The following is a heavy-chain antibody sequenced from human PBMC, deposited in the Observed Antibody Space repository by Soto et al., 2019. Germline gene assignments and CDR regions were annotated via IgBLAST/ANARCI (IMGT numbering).Heavy chain of an antibody. CDR3: ARDFRRYSYGYYGMDV. J-gene: IGHJ6*02. D-gene: IGHD5-18*01. CDR1: GFTFSSYA. Sequence: QVQLVESGGGVVQPGRSLRLSCAASGFTFSSYAMHWVRQAPGKGLEWVAVISYDGSNKYYADSVKGRFTISRDNSKNTLYMLMNSLRAEDTAVYYCARDFRRYSYGYYGMDVWGQGTTVTVSS. V-gene: IGHV3-30-3*01. CDR2: ISYDGSNK.